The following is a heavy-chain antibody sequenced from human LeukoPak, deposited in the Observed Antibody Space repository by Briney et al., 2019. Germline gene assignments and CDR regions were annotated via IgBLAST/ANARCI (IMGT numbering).Heavy chain of an antibody. V-gene: IGHV4-38-2*02. J-gene: IGHJ4*02. D-gene: IGHD4-17*01. CDR1: GGSISSYY. Sequence: SETLSLTCTVSGGSISSYYWGWIRQPPGKGPEWIGSIYHSGSTYYNTSLKSRITITVNTSKNQFILQLSSVTAAAPVFYYGGIRNKRVDYGDGFDYWGQGTLVTVSS. CDR3: GIRNKRVDYGDGFDY. CDR2: IYHSGST.